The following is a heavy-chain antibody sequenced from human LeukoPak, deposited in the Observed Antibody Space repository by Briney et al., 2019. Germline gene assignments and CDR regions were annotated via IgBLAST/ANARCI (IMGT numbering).Heavy chain of an antibody. J-gene: IGHJ2*01. Sequence: PSETLSLTCAVYGGSFSGYYWSWIRQPPGKGLEWIGEINHSGSTNYNPSLKSRVTISVDTSKNQFSLKLSSVTAADTAVYYCARGDYGDYSFYWYFDLWGRGTLVTVSS. D-gene: IGHD4-17*01. CDR2: INHSGST. CDR3: ARGDYGDYSFYWYFDL. CDR1: GGSFSGYY. V-gene: IGHV4-34*01.